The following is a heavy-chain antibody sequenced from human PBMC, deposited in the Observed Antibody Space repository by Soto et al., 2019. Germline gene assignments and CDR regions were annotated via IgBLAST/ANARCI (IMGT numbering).Heavy chain of an antibody. Sequence: SETLSLTCTVSGGSISSSSYYWGWIRQHPGKGLEWVGYIYYSGSTYYNPSLKSRVTISVDTSKNQFSLKLSSVTAADTAVYYCARSRVGSLLWFGEPIGYGMDVWGQGTTVTVPS. CDR1: GGSISSSSYY. CDR3: ARSRVGSLLWFGEPIGYGMDV. J-gene: IGHJ6*02. D-gene: IGHD3-10*01. CDR2: IYYSGST. V-gene: IGHV4-31*03.